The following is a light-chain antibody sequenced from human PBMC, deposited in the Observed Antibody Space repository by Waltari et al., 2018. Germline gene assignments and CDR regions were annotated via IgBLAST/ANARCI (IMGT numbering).Light chain of an antibody. Sequence: QSVLTQPPSVSAAPGQRVTISCSGGHSNIGNNYVSWYRQFPGTAPKLLIYEDSERPSGVLGRLSGSKSGASATLDITGLQAGDEADYYCGTWDSSLSGAVFGGGTHLTVL. V-gene: IGLV1-51*02. J-gene: IGLJ7*01. CDR1: HSNIGNNY. CDR2: EDS. CDR3: GTWDSSLSGAV.